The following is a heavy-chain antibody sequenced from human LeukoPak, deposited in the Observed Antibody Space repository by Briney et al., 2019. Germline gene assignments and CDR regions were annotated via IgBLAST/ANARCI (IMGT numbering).Heavy chain of an antibody. V-gene: IGHV1-46*01. CDR3: ARAGGVTIFAVVTAPYYQYYGLDV. J-gene: IGHJ6*02. D-gene: IGHD3-3*01. Sequence: ASVKVSCKASGYTFTNYYIHWVRQAPGQGLEWMGIINPSGGSTSYAQTFQGRVTMTRDTSTNTVYMELSSLRSEDTAVYYCARAGGVTIFAVVTAPYYQYYGLDVWGQGTTVTVSS. CDR1: GYTFTNYY. CDR2: INPSGGST.